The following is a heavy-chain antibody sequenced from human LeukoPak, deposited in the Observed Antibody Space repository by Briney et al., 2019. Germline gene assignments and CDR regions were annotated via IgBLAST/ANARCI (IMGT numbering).Heavy chain of an antibody. J-gene: IGHJ4*02. CDR3: ARIRRDGYNTYYFDY. CDR1: GFTFSTYW. D-gene: IGHD5-24*01. Sequence: GGSLRLSCAASGFTFSTYWMSWVRQAPGKGLEWVANIEQDAREKYFVGSVKGRFTISRDNAKNSLYLQMNSLRAEDTAVYFCARIRRDGYNTYYFDYWGQGTLVTVS. V-gene: IGHV3-7*03. CDR2: IEQDAREK.